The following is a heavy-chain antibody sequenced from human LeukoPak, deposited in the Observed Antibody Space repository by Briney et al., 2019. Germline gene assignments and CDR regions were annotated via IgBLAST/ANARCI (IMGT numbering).Heavy chain of an antibody. CDR2: ISSSSSYI. J-gene: IGHJ4*02. CDR3: ARVCSGSPGYHDY. CDR1: GFTFSSYS. Sequence: GGSLRLSCAASGFTFSSYSMNWVRQAPGKGLEWVSYISSSSSYIYYADSVKGRFTISRDNAKNSLYLQMNSLRAEDTAVYYCARVCSGSPGYHDYWGQGTLVTVSS. V-gene: IGHV3-21*05. D-gene: IGHD1-26*01.